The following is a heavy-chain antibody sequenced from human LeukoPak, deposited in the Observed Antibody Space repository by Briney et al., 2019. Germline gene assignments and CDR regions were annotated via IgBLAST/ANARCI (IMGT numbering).Heavy chain of an antibody. D-gene: IGHD2-2*01. CDR1: GYTFTGYY. CDR3: AREKVFCSSTSCPKRNWFDP. CDR2: INPNSGGT. Sequence: ASVKVSCKASGYTFTGYYMHWVRQDPGQGLEWMGWINPNSGGTNYAQKFQGRVTMTRDTSISTAYMELSRLRSDDTAVYYCAREKVFCSSTSCPKRNWFDPWGQGTLVTVSS. J-gene: IGHJ5*02. V-gene: IGHV1-2*02.